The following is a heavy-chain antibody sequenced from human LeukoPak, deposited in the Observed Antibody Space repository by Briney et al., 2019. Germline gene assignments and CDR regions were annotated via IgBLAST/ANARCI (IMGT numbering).Heavy chain of an antibody. D-gene: IGHD5-12*01. CDR1: GGSISSYY. CDR3: ARVNSGYNYWFDP. V-gene: IGHV4-4*07. CDR2: IYTSENT. J-gene: IGHJ5*02. Sequence: SETLSLTGTVSGGSISSYYWSWIRQPAGKGLEWIGRIYTSENTNYNPSLKSRVTMSVDTSKNQFSLKLSSVTAADTAVYYCARVNSGYNYWFDPWGQGTLVTVSS.